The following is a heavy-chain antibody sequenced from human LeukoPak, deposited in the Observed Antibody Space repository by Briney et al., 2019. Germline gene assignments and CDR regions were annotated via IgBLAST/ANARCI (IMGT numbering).Heavy chain of an antibody. J-gene: IGHJ5*02. D-gene: IGHD3-22*01. CDR1: GFTFSDYY. CDR3: ARDAYYYDGNWFDP. V-gene: IGHV3-11*06. Sequence: GGSLRLSCAASGFTFSDYYMTWFRQAPGKGLEWVSSISSSSSYIYYADSVKGRFTISRDNAKDSLYLQMNSLRAEDTAVYYCARDAYYYDGNWFDPWGQGTLVTVSS. CDR2: ISSSSSYI.